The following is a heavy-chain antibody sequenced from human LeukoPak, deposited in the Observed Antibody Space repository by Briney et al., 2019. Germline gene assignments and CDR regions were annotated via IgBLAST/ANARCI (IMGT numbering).Heavy chain of an antibody. CDR3: VRVRHSDYFDP. Sequence: PGGSLRLSCAASGFTFSDSYMDWVRQAPGKGLQWVGRIRNKPHSYTTDYAASVKGRFTISRDDSKNSLFLQMNTLKTEDTAVYYCVRVRHSDYFDPWGLGTLVTVSS. V-gene: IGHV3-72*01. CDR2: IRNKPHSYTT. CDR1: GFTFSDSY. D-gene: IGHD4-11*01. J-gene: IGHJ4*02.